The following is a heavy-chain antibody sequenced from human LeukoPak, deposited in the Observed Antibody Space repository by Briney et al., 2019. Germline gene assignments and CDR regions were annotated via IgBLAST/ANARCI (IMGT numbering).Heavy chain of an antibody. D-gene: IGHD3-3*01. CDR2: IYYSGST. J-gene: IGHJ4*02. CDR1: GGSISSYY. Sequence: SETLSLTCTVSGGSISSYYWSWIRQPPGKGLEWIGYIYYSGSTNYNPSLKSRVTISVDTSKTQFSLTLRSVTAADTAVYYCARGLYDHYFDYWGQGTLVTVSS. CDR3: ARGLYDHYFDY. V-gene: IGHV4-59*12.